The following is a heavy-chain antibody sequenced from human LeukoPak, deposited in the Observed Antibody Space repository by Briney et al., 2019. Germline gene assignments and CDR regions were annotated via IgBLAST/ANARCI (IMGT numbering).Heavy chain of an antibody. Sequence: GGSLRLSCAASVFTFSSYWMHWVRQAPGKGLVWVSRIKSDGSTTNYADSVKGRFTISRDNAKNTLYLQMNSLRAEDTAVYYCARELPFDYWGQGTLVTVSS. CDR1: VFTFSSYW. D-gene: IGHD5-18*01. V-gene: IGHV3-74*01. J-gene: IGHJ4*02. CDR2: IKSDGSTT. CDR3: ARELPFDY.